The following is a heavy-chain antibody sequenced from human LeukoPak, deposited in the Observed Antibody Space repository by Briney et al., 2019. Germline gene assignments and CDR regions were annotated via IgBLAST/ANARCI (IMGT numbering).Heavy chain of an antibody. Sequence: GGSLRLSCAASGFTFSSYSMNWVRRAPGKGLEWVGRLKSKTDGGTTDYAAPVKGRFTISRDDSKNTLYLQMNSLKTEDTAMYYCTTVNPHRYDFSTGYYTNYYYYMDVWGKGTTVTVSS. J-gene: IGHJ6*03. D-gene: IGHD3-3*01. CDR2: LKSKTDGGTT. CDR3: TTVNPHRYDFSTGYYTNYYYYMDV. CDR1: GFTFSSYS. V-gene: IGHV3-15*01.